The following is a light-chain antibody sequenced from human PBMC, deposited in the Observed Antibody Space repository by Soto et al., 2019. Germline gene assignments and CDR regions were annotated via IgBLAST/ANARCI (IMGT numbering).Light chain of an antibody. CDR2: GAS. J-gene: IGKJ2*01. CDR3: QQYGGSPLYT. CDR1: QSVSSSY. Sequence: EIVLTQSPGTLSLSPGERATLSCRASQSVSSSYLACYQQKLGQAPRLLIYGASSRATGIPDRFSGSGSGTDFTLTISRLEPEDFAVYYCQQYGGSPLYTFGQGTKLEIK. V-gene: IGKV3-20*01.